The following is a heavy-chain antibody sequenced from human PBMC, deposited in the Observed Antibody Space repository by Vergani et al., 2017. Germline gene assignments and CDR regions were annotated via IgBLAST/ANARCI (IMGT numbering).Heavy chain of an antibody. D-gene: IGHD3-9*01. J-gene: IGHJ5*02. V-gene: IGHV5-10-1*01. CDR2: IDPSDSYT. CDR3: ARHGARNVVRYFDWQFGKNWFDP. Sequence: EVQLVQSGAEVKKPGESLRISCKGSGYSFTSYWISWVRQMPXKGLEWMGRIDPSDSYTNYSPSFQGHVTISADKSISTAYLQWGSLKASDTAMYYCARHGARNVVRYFDWQFGKNWFDPWGQGTLVTVSS. CDR1: GYSFTSYW.